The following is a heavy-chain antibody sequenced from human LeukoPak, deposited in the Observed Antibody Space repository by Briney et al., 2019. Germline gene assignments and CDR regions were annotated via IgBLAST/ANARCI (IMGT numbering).Heavy chain of an antibody. V-gene: IGHV4-38-2*02. CDR2: VYHSGST. CDR3: ARAAQYRSGWYRWFDP. Sequence: SETLSLTCTVSGYSISSGYCWGWIRQPPWKGLEWIGSVYHSGSTYYNPSLKSRVTISVDTSRNQFSLRLSSVTAADTAVYYCARAAQYRSGWYRWFDPWGQGTLVTVSS. CDR1: GYSISSGYC. J-gene: IGHJ5*02. D-gene: IGHD6-19*01.